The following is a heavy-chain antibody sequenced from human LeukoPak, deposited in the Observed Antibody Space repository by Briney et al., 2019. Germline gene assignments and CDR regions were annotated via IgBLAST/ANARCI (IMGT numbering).Heavy chain of an antibody. CDR3: ARDGSHRVEPLNI. D-gene: IGHD1-1*01. CDR1: GYTFTGYY. V-gene: IGHV1-69*06. Sequence: SVKVSCKASGYTFTGYYMHWVRQAPGQGLEWMGGIIPIFGTANYAQKFQGRVTITADKSTSTAYMELSSLRSEDTAVYYCARDGSHRVEPLNIWGQGTMVTVSS. CDR2: IIPIFGTA. J-gene: IGHJ3*02.